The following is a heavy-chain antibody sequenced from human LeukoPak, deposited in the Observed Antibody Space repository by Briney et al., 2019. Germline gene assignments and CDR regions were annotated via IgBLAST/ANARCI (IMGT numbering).Heavy chain of an antibody. Sequence: KSGGSLRLSCAASGFTFSSYSMNWVRQAPGKGLEWVSSINSGGHFIYYADSVKGRFTISRDNSKNTLYLQMNSLRAEDTAVYYCAKDPDCTSGICYTFFDYWGQGTLVTVSS. CDR1: GFTFSSYS. CDR3: AKDPDCTSGICYTFFDY. V-gene: IGHV3-21*04. J-gene: IGHJ4*02. CDR2: INSGGHFI. D-gene: IGHD2-8*01.